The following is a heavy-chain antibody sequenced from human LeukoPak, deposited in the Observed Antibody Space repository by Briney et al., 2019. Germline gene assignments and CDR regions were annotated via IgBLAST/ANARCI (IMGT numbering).Heavy chain of an antibody. CDR2: LYGDGST. V-gene: IGHV3-66*02. J-gene: IGHJ4*02. D-gene: IGHD7-27*01. CDR1: GFTVSSNY. CDR3: AKVWGLSAFDC. Sequence: GGSLRLSCAASGFTVSSNYMSWVRQAPGKGLEWVSILYGDGSTYYADSVKGRFTISRDNSKNTLYLQMNSLRAEDTAVYYCAKVWGLSAFDCWGQGTLVTVSS.